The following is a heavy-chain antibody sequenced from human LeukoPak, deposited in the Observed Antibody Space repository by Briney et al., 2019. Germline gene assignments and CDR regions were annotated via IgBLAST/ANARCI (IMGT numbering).Heavy chain of an antibody. Sequence: GGSLRLSCTASGFIFSTYNMNWVRQAPGKGLEWVSYISSSRSAIFYADSVKGRVTISRDNAKNSLYLQMNSLRAEDTAVYYCAKVQDFWSGLVYFDYWGQGTLVTVSS. CDR1: GFIFSTYN. D-gene: IGHD3-3*01. J-gene: IGHJ4*02. CDR3: AKVQDFWSGLVYFDY. CDR2: ISSSRSAI. V-gene: IGHV3-48*04.